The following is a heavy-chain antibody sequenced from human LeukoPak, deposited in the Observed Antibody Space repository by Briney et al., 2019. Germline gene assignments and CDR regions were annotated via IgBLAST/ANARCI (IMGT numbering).Heavy chain of an antibody. Sequence: SETLSLTCAVYGGSFSGYCWSWIRQPPGKGLEWIGEINHSGSTNYNPSLKSRVTISVDTSKNQFSLKLSSVTAADTAVYYCARVKGYCSSTSCYAHFYYYYYMDVWGKGTTVTISS. V-gene: IGHV4-34*01. J-gene: IGHJ6*03. CDR2: INHSGST. CDR3: ARVKGYCSSTSCYAHFYYYYYMDV. D-gene: IGHD2-2*01. CDR1: GGSFSGYC.